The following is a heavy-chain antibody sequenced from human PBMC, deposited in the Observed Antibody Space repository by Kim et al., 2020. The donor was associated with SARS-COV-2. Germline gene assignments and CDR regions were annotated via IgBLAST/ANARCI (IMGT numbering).Heavy chain of an antibody. J-gene: IGHJ6*02. CDR3: ARDRAAATLATYYYGMDV. V-gene: IGHV4-59*01. D-gene: IGHD2-15*01. Sequence: KSRVTIAVDTSKNQFSLKLSSVTAADTAVYYCARDRAAATLATYYYGMDVWGQGTTVTVSS.